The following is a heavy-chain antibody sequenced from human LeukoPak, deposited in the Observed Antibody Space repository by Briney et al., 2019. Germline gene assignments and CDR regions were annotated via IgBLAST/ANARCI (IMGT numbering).Heavy chain of an antibody. CDR2: ISSSSSYI. CDR3: ARDLIFYYYMDV. CDR1: GFTFSSYS. J-gene: IGHJ6*03. V-gene: IGHV3-21*01. Sequence: GGSLRLSCAASGFTFSSYSMNWARQAPGKGLEWVSSISSSSSYIYYADSVKGRFTISRDNAKNSLYLQMNSLRAEYTAVYYCARDLIFYYYMDVWGKGTTVTVSS. D-gene: IGHD2-8*01.